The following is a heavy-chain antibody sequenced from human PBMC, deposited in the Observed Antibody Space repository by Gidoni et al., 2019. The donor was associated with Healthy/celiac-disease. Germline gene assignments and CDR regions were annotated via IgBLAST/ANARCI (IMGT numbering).Heavy chain of an antibody. Sequence: QVQLQQWGAGLLKPSETLSLTCAVYGGSFSGYYWSWIRQPPGKGLEWIGEINHSGSTNYNPSLKSRVTISVDTSKNQFSLKLSSVTAADTAVYYCARVRFLARLQWQFSSQRGDAFDFWGQGTMVTVSS. CDR2: INHSGST. D-gene: IGHD6-19*01. CDR3: ARVRFLARLQWQFSSQRGDAFDF. V-gene: IGHV4-34*01. J-gene: IGHJ3*01. CDR1: GGSFSGYY.